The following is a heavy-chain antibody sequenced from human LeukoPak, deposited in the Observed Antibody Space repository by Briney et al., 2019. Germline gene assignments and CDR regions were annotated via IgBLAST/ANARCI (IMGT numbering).Heavy chain of an antibody. CDR2: ISWNSGSI. V-gene: IGHV3-9*01. Sequence: GGSLRLSCAASGFTFDDYAMHWVRQAPGKGLEWVSGISWNSGSIGYADSVKGRFTISGDNAKNSLYLQMNSLRAEDTALYYCAKCDNYDILTGHFDYWGQGTLVTVSS. CDR3: AKCDNYDILTGHFDY. J-gene: IGHJ4*02. D-gene: IGHD3-9*01. CDR1: GFTFDDYA.